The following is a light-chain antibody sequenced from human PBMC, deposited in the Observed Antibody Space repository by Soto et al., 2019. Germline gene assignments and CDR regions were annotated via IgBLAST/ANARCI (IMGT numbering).Light chain of an antibody. CDR2: GVS. CDR1: SSDVGTYNY. Sequence: QSALTQPRSVSGSPGQSVTISCTGTSSDVGTYNYVSWYQQHPGKAPKVMIYGVSKRPSGVPDRFSGSKSGNTASLTISGLQAEDEADYYCCSYAGSYIFYVFGTGTKVTVL. CDR3: CSYAGSYIFYV. J-gene: IGLJ1*01. V-gene: IGLV2-11*01.